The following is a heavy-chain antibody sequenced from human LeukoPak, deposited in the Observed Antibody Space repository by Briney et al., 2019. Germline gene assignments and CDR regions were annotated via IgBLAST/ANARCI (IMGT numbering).Heavy chain of an antibody. V-gene: IGHV1-2*02. D-gene: IGHD3-3*01. CDR1: GYTFTGYY. J-gene: IGHJ5*02. CDR2: INPNSGGT. CDR3: ARGSLDNYDFWSGYYTGWFDP. Sequence: ASVKVSCKASGYTFTGYYMHWVRQAPGQGLEWMGWINPNSGGTNYAQKFQGRVTMTRNTSISTAYMELSRLRSDDTAVYYCARGSLDNYDFWSGYYTGWFDPRGQGTLVTVSS.